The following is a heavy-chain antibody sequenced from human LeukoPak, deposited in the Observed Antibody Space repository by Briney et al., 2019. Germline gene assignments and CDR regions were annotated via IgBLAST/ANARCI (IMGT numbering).Heavy chain of an antibody. CDR3: ARDRSSTYCDS. D-gene: IGHD2-2*01. V-gene: IGHV3-33*01. J-gene: IGHJ4*02. CDR1: GFTFRNHG. CDR2: IWYDGSNE. Sequence: GGSLRLSCAASGFTFRNHGMHWVRQAPGKGLEWVAVIWYDGSNEYYADSAKGRFTISRDNSKNTLYLQMNSLRDEDTAIYYCARDRSSTYCDSWGQGTVVTVSS.